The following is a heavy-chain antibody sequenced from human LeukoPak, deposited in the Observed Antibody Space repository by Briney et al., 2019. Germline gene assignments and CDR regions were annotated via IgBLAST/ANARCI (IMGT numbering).Heavy chain of an antibody. CDR1: GGSISSGDYY. Sequence: SETLSLTCTVSGGSISSGDYYWSWIRQPPGKGLEWIGYIYYSGSTYYNPSLKSRVTISVDTSKNQFSLKLSSVTAADTAVYYCARSRQGLNYFDYWGQGTLVTVSS. J-gene: IGHJ4*02. V-gene: IGHV4-30-4*01. CDR2: IYYSGST. CDR3: ARSRQGLNYFDY.